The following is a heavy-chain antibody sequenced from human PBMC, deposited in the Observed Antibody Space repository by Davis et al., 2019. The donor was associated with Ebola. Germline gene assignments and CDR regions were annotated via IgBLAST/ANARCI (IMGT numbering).Heavy chain of an antibody. Sequence: GESLKISCAVSGITVSINHMSWVRQAPGKGLEWVAVLYSSTTSYADSVKGRFTISRDNSNNTLYLQMNSLRAEDTALYYCARDLEPFGDYYYYYYGMDVWGQGTTVAVSS. CDR2: LYSSTT. D-gene: IGHD4-17*01. CDR3: ARDLEPFGDYYYYYYGMDV. J-gene: IGHJ6*02. V-gene: IGHV3-53*01. CDR1: GITVSINH.